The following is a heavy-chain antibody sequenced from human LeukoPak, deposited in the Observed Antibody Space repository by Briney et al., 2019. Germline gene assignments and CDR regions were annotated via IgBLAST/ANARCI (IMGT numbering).Heavy chain of an antibody. J-gene: IGHJ4*02. Sequence: WASVKVSCKASEGTFSSYAISWVRQAPGQGLEWMGGIIPIFGTAKYAQKFQGRVTITADESTSTAYMEVSSLRSEDTAVYYCARRGIAVAGTDGFDYWGQGTLVTVSS. V-gene: IGHV1-69*13. CDR1: EGTFSSYA. CDR3: ARRGIAVAGTDGFDY. CDR2: IIPIFGTA. D-gene: IGHD6-19*01.